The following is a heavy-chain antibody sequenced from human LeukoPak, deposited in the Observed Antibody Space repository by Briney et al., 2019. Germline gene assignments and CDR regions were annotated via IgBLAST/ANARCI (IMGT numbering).Heavy chain of an antibody. J-gene: IGHJ6*02. CDR2: IYPGDSDT. CDR3: ARRNQEGYYYYGMDV. CDR1: GYSFTSYW. V-gene: IGHV5-51*01. Sequence: GESLKISCKGSGYSFTSYWIGWVRQMPGKGLEWMGIIYPGDSDTRYSPSFQGQVTISADKSISTAYLQWSSLKASDTAMYYYARRNQEGYYYYGMDVWGQGTTVTVSS.